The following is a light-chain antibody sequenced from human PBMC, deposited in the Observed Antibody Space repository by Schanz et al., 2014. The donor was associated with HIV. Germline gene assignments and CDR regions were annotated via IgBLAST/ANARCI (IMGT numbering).Light chain of an antibody. CDR3: QSYDSTLSAFV. CDR1: SSDVGGYNY. J-gene: IGLJ1*01. Sequence: QSALTQPASVSGSPGQSITISCTGTSSDVGGYNYVSWYQQHPGKAPKLMIYDVSNRPSGVSNRFSGSKSGNTASLTITGLRAEDEADYFCQSYDSTLSAFVFATGTKLTVL. V-gene: IGLV2-14*01. CDR2: DVS.